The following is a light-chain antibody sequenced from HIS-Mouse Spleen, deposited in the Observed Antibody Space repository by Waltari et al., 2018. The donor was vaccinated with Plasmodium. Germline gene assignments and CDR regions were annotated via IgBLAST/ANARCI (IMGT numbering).Light chain of an antibody. CDR1: SSDVGGYNY. J-gene: IGLJ2*01. Sequence: QSALTQPASVSGSPGQSITISCTGTSSDVGGYNYVSWYQQPPGKAPKLMIYAVSTRPSGVSNRFSGSKSGNTASLTISGLQAEDEADYYCSSYTSSSTVFGGGTKLTVL. CDR3: SSYTSSSTV. CDR2: AVS. V-gene: IGLV2-14*03.